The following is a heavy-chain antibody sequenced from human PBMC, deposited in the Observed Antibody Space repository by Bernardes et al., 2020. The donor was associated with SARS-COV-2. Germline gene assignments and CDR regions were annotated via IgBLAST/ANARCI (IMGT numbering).Heavy chain of an antibody. CDR1: GFTFGDYA. V-gene: IGHV3-49*04. Sequence: GGSLRLSCTASGFTFGDYAMSWVRQAPGKGLEWVGFIRSKAYGGTTEYAASVKGRFTISRDDSKSIAYLQMNSLKTEDTAVYYCTRDGLEDAGRAVDYFDYWGQGTLVTVSS. CDR2: IRSKAYGGTT. J-gene: IGHJ4*02. CDR3: TRDGLEDAGRAVDYFDY. D-gene: IGHD1-1*01.